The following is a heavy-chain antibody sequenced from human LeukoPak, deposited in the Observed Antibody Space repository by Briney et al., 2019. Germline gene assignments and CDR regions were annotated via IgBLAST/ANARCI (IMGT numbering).Heavy chain of an antibody. CDR2: INPSGGST. CDR3: ARDQEGRDGYNYLDY. V-gene: IGHV1-46*01. Sequence: ASVKVSCKASGYTFTSYYMHWVRQAPGQGLEWMGIINPSGGSTSYAQKFQSRVTMTRDTSTSTVYMELSSLRSEDTAVYYCARDQEGRDGYNYLDYWGQGTLVTVSS. CDR1: GYTFTSYY. D-gene: IGHD5-24*01. J-gene: IGHJ4*02.